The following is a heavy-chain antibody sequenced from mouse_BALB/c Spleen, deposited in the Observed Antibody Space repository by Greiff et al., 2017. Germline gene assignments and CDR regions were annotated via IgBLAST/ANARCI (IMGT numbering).Heavy chain of an antibody. J-gene: IGHJ2*01. Sequence: VQLVESGPGLVAPSQSLSITCTVSGFSLTSYDISWIRQPPGKGLEWLGVIWTGGGTNYNSAFMSRLSISKDNSKSQVFLKMNSLQTDDTAIYYCVRDNYGSLFDYWGQGTTLTVSS. CDR2: IWTGGGT. CDR1: GFSLTSYD. V-gene: IGHV2-9-2*01. D-gene: IGHD1-1*01. CDR3: VRDNYGSLFDY.